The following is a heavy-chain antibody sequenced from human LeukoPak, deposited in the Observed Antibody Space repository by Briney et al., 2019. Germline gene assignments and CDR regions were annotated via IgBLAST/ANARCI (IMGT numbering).Heavy chain of an antibody. J-gene: IGHJ4*02. Sequence: ASVKVSCRAPGYTFTGYYMHWVRQAPGQGLEWMGWIYRNSGGTNYAQKFQGRVTMTRDTSISTAYMELSRLRSDDTAVYYCARSEQFPYYMDVWGQGTLVTVSS. CDR1: GYTFTGYY. CDR3: ARSEQFPYYMDV. D-gene: IGHD6-19*01. CDR2: IYRNSGGT. V-gene: IGHV1-2*02.